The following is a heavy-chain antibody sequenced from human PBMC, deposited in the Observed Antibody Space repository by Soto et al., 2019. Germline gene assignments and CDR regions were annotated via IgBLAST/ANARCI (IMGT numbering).Heavy chain of an antibody. CDR1: GGTFSSYA. V-gene: IGHV1-69*01. D-gene: IGHD6-6*01. CDR2: IIPIFGTA. J-gene: IGHJ4*02. Sequence: SEKVSCMASGGTFSSYAISWVRQAPGPGLEWLGGIIPIFGTANYAQKFQGRVTITADESTSTAYMELSSLRSEDTAVYYCAREVKIAAHGGFDYWGQGTLVTVSS. CDR3: AREVKIAAHGGFDY.